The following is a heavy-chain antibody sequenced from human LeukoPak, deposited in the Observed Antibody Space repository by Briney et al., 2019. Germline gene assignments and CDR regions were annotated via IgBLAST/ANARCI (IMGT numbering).Heavy chain of an antibody. CDR1: GFTFSTYS. J-gene: IGHJ5*02. D-gene: IGHD3-10*01. Sequence: GGSLRLSCAVSGFTFSTYSMNWVRQAPGKGLEWISFIRHDSSDIYYADSVKGRFTISRDNARDSLYLQMNSLRAEDTAVYYCARDWFGELTWGQGSLVTVSS. CDR3: ARDWFGELT. CDR2: IRHDSSDI. V-gene: IGHV3-48*01.